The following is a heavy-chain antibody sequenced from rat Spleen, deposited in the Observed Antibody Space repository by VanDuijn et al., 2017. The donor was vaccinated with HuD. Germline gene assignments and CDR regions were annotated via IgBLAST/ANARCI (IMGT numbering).Heavy chain of an antibody. V-gene: IGHV5-29*01. CDR2: VSDDGSST. CDR3: TRDPFYGGYRGYFDY. Sequence: EVQLVESGGGLVQPGESLKLSCAASGFTFSNYGMSWVRQAPTKGLDWVATVSDDGSSTYYRDSVKGRFTISRYNAKSTLYLQMNSLRSEDTATYYCTRDPFYGGYRGYFDYWGQGVMVTVSS. CDR1: GFTFSNYG. J-gene: IGHJ2*01. D-gene: IGHD1-11*01.